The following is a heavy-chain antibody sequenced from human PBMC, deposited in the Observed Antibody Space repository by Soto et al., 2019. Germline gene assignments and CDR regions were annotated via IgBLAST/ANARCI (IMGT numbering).Heavy chain of an antibody. CDR2: SNHSGST. CDR1: GGSFSGYY. Sequence: QVQLQQWGAGLLKPSETLSLTCAVYGGSFSGYYWSWIRQPPGKGLEWIGESNHSGSTNYNPSLKSRVTISVDTSKNQFSLKLSSVTAADTAVYYCARGRSSNPRFDYWGQGTLVTVSS. J-gene: IGHJ4*02. V-gene: IGHV4-34*01. CDR3: ARGRSSNPRFDY. D-gene: IGHD6-13*01.